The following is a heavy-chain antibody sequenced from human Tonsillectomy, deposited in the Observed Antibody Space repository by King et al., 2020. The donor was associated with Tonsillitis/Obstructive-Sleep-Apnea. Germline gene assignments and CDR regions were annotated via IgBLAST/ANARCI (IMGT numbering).Heavy chain of an antibody. V-gene: IGHV3-15*07. CDR3: TRHIRGYQGFDY. CDR1: GFTFSNAW. CDR2: IKSKTDGGTT. D-gene: IGHD3-22*01. Sequence: QLVQSGGGLVKPGGSLRLSCAASGFTFSNAWMNWVRQAPGKGLEWVGRIKSKTDGGTTDYAAPVKGRFTIPRDDSKNTLYLQMNSLKTEDTAVYYCTRHIRGYQGFDYWGQGTLVTVSS. J-gene: IGHJ4*02.